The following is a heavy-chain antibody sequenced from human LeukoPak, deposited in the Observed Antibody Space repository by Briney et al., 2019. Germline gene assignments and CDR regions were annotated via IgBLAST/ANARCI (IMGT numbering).Heavy chain of an antibody. Sequence: ASVKVPCKASGYTFTGYYMHWVRQAPGQGLEWMGWLNPNSGGTNYAQKFQGRVTMTRDTSISTAYMELSRLRSDDTAVYYCARDRGGITIFGVVTHDAFDIWGQGTMVTVSS. CDR2: LNPNSGGT. J-gene: IGHJ3*02. D-gene: IGHD3-3*01. V-gene: IGHV1-2*02. CDR1: GYTFTGYY. CDR3: ARDRGGITIFGVVTHDAFDI.